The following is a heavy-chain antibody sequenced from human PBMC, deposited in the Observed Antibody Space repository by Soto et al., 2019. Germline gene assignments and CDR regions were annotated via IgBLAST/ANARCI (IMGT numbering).Heavy chain of an antibody. CDR2: IYPGDSDT. D-gene: IGHD3-3*01. V-gene: IGHV5-51*01. J-gene: IGHJ6*02. CDR1: GYSFTSYW. CDR3: ARTPYYDFWSGYYIPYYYYYGMDV. Sequence: GESLKISCKGSGYSFTSYWIGWVRQMPGKGLEWMGIIYPGDSDTRYSPSFQAQVTISADKSISTAYLQWSSLKASDTAMYYCARTPYYDFWSGYYIPYYYYYGMDVWGQGTTVTVSS.